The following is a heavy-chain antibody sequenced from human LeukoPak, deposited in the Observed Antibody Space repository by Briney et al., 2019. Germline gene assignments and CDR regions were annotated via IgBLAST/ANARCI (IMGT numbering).Heavy chain of an antibody. J-gene: IGHJ4*02. Sequence: GASVKVSCKASGYTFTSYGISWVRQAPGQGLEGMGGVSAYNGNTNYAQKLQGRVTMTTDTSTSTAYMELRSLRSDDTAVYYCARDALIAAAPTRLPHWGQGTLVTVSS. D-gene: IGHD6-13*01. CDR1: GYTFTSYG. CDR2: VSAYNGNT. CDR3: ARDALIAAAPTRLPH. V-gene: IGHV1-18*01.